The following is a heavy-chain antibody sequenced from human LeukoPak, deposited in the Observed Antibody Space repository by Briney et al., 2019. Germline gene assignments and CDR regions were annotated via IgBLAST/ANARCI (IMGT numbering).Heavy chain of an antibody. D-gene: IGHD3-10*01. CDR3: ATGRIYYANEF. Sequence: SETLSLTCAGSGCSISHYYCSWIRQPPPKELEWIGYFYDSGSSSDNPSLRSRLTISMDTSKKQLSLQLSSVTAADTAVYYCATGRIYYANEFWGQGILVTVSS. J-gene: IGHJ4*02. CDR1: GCSISHYY. CDR2: FYDSGSS. V-gene: IGHV4-59*08.